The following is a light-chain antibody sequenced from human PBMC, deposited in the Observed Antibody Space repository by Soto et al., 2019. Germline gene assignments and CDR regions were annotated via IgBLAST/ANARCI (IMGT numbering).Light chain of an antibody. CDR2: GAS. CDR1: QSVSSSY. CDR3: QQYGSSLWT. J-gene: IGKJ1*01. V-gene: IGKV3-20*01. Sequence: EFVLTQSPGTLSLSPGERATLSCRASQSVSSSYLAWYQQKPGQAPRLLIYGASSRATGIPDRFSGSGYGTDFTLTISRLEPEDFAVYYCQQYGSSLWTFGQGTKVEIK.